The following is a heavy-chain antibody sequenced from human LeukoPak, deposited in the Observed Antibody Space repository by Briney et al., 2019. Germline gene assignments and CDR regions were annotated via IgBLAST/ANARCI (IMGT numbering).Heavy chain of an antibody. CDR2: INHSGST. CDR1: GGSFSGYY. Sequence: KSSQTLSLTCAVYGGSFSGYYWTWIRQPPGKGLEWMGEINHSGSTNYNPSLKSLVTISVDTSKNQFSLKLSSVTAADTAVYYCARGVHCSGGSCYFYWGQGTLVTVSS. V-gene: IGHV4-34*01. D-gene: IGHD2-15*01. J-gene: IGHJ4*02. CDR3: ARGVHCSGGSCYFY.